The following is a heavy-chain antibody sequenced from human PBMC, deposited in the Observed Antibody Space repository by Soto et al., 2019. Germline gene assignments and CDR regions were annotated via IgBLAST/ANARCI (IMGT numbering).Heavy chain of an antibody. CDR2: ISSSGSTI. CDR3: ARDIFGEWYYYYYGMDV. D-gene: IGHD3-10*02. V-gene: IGHV3-48*03. CDR1: GFTFSSYE. Sequence: GGSLRLSCAASGFTFSSYEMNWVRQAPGKGLEWVSYISSSGSTIYYADSVKGRFTISRDNAKNSLYLQMNSLRAEDTAVYYCARDIFGEWYYYYYGMDVWGQGTTVTVS. J-gene: IGHJ6*02.